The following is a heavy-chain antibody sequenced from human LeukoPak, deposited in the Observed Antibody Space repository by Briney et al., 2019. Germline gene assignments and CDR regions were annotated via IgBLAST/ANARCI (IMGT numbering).Heavy chain of an antibody. J-gene: IGHJ4*02. Sequence: PGGSLRLSCAASGFTFSSYAMHWVRQAPGKGLEWVAVISYDGSNKYYADSVKGRFTISRDNSKNTLYLQMNSLRAEDTAVYYCARGGYYDSSGYPYWGQGTLVTVSS. CDR3: ARGGYYDSSGYPY. CDR1: GFTFSSYA. V-gene: IGHV3-30-3*01. D-gene: IGHD3-22*01. CDR2: ISYDGSNK.